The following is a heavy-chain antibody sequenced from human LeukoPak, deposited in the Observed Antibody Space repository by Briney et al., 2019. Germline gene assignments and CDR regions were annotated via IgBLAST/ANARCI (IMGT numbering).Heavy chain of an antibody. J-gene: IGHJ4*02. CDR3: ARWTGSYASGFDY. Sequence: SETLSLTCTVSAGSISSYYWSWIRQPPGKGLECIGYIYYSGSTNYNPSLKSRVTISVDTSKNQFSLKLSSVTAADTAVYYCARWTGSYASGFDYWGQGTLVTVSS. D-gene: IGHD1-26*01. V-gene: IGHV4-59*01. CDR1: AGSISSYY. CDR2: IYYSGST.